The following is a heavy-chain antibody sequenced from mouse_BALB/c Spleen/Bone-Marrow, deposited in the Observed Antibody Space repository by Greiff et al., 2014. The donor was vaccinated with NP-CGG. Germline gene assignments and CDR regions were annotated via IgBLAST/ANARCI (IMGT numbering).Heavy chain of an antibody. CDR2: INPFNGDT. V-gene: IGHV1-37*01. D-gene: IGHD2-3*01. CDR3: GRWGDGYYYAMDY. Sequence: VQLKESGPDLVKPGASVKLSCKASGYSFTGYFLNWVRQSHGKSLGWIGRINPFNGDTFYNQKFKGKATLTVDKSSTTAHMELLSLTSEDSAVYYCGRWGDGYYYAMDYWGQGTSVTVSS. J-gene: IGHJ4*01. CDR1: GYSFTGYF.